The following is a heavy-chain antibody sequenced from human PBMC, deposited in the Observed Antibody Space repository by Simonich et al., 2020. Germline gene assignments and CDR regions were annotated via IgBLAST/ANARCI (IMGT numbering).Heavy chain of an antibody. CDR3: ARGLRVAAAGTAFQH. V-gene: IGHV4-34*01. J-gene: IGHJ1*01. D-gene: IGHD6-13*01. Sequence: QVQLQQWGAGLLKPSETLSLTCAVYGGSFSGYYWSWVRQPPGKGLGWIGEINHRGSTNSNPALKRRVTIAGDTSKNQFSLKLSSVTAADTAVYYCARGLRVAAAGTAFQHWGQGTLVTVSS. CDR1: GGSFSGYY. CDR2: INHRGST.